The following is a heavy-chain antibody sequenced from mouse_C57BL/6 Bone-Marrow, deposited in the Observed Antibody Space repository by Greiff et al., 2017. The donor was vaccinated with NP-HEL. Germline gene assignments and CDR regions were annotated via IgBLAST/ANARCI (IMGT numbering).Heavy chain of an antibody. D-gene: IGHD1-1*01. CDR2: SRNKANDYTT. CDR3: ARDKGNYYGGGAMDY. CDR1: GFTFSDFY. V-gene: IGHV7-1*01. Sequence: EVKVVESGGGLVQSGRSLRLSCAPSGFTFSDFYMEWVRQAPGKGLEWIAASRNKANDYTTEYSASVKGRFIVSRDTSQSILYLQMNALRAEDTAIYYCARDKGNYYGGGAMDYWGQGTSVTVSS. J-gene: IGHJ4*01.